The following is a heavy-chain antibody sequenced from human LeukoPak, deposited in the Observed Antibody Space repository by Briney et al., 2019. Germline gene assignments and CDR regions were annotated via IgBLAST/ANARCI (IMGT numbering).Heavy chain of an antibody. CDR3: ARGDYDILTGYSYNWFDP. J-gene: IGHJ5*02. V-gene: IGHV1-46*01. CDR2: INPSGGGT. D-gene: IGHD3-9*01. Sequence: ASVEVSCKASGYTFTSYYMHWVRQAPGQGLEWMGIINPSGGGTSYAQKFQGRVTMTRDTSTSTVYMELSSLRSEDTAVYYCARGDYDILTGYSYNWFDPWGQGTLVTVSS. CDR1: GYTFTSYY.